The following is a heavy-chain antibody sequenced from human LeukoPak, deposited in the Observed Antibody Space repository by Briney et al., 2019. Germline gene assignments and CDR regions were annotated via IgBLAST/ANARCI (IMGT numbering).Heavy chain of an antibody. Sequence: GGSLRLSCAASGFPFSHHNFNWVRQAPRKGLEWVSSISGSGTYIYYADSVQGRFTISRDNAKNSPYLQMNSLKAADTAVYYCARWVTYGYMDYWGQGTLVTVSS. V-gene: IGHV3-21*06. CDR2: ISGSGTYI. CDR1: GFPFSHHN. D-gene: IGHD5-18*01. J-gene: IGHJ4*02. CDR3: ARWVTYGYMDY.